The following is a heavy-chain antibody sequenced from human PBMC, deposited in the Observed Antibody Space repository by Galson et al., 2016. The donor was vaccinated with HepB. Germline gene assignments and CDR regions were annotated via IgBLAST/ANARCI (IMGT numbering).Heavy chain of an antibody. CDR3: AKDKNALLYFYHSSGPGDY. D-gene: IGHD3-22*01. J-gene: IGHJ4*02. Sequence: SLRLSCAASGFSFNNSGMSWVRQAPGRGLEWVSGITRSGDATHYADFVKGRFTISRDNSKNPLYLQMKSLRPEDTAIYYCAKDKNALLYFYHSSGPGDYWGQGTLVTVSS. CDR1: GFSFNNSG. V-gene: IGHV3-23*01. CDR2: ITRSGDAT.